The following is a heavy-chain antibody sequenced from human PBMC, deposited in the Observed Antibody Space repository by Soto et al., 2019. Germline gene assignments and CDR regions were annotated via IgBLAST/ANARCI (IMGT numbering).Heavy chain of an antibody. J-gene: IGHJ4*02. Sequence: PSETLSLTCAVYGGSFSGYYWTWIRQPPGTGLEWIGEINHSGSTNYNPSLKSRVTISVDTSKNQFSLKLTSVTAADTAVYYCARDNITGLFDDWGKGTLVTVSS. CDR1: GGSFSGYY. CDR3: ARDNITGLFDD. D-gene: IGHD2-8*02. V-gene: IGHV4-34*01. CDR2: INHSGST.